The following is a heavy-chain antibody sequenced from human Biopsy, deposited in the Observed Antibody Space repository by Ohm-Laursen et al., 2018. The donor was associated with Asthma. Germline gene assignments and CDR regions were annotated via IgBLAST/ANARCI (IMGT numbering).Heavy chain of an antibody. Sequence: SLRLSCTASGFSFSNFAIHWVRQAPGKGLEWVGVMSKDASTQDYADSVKGRFTMARDNSKNTLDLQMNSLREEDTAVYYCARGREGSGSYFTSHWFDPWGQGTLVTVSS. D-gene: IGHD3-10*01. J-gene: IGHJ5*02. CDR3: ARGREGSGSYFTSHWFDP. CDR1: GFSFSNFA. V-gene: IGHV3-30*01. CDR2: MSKDASTQ.